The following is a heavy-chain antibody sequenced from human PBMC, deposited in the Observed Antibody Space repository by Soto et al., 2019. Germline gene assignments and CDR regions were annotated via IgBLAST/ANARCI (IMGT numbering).Heavy chain of an antibody. Sequence: QLQLQESGSGLLKPSQTPSLNCSVSGDSISSGGLSWNWLRQSPGRGLEWIGYIYYPGLTYYNPSLKSRASMSLDTSENQVSLSLSSVTAADSAVYYCARGRRSKTATAGTGWFDPWGPGTLVAVSS. CDR2: IYYPGLT. D-gene: IGHD6-13*01. CDR1: GDSISSGGLS. J-gene: IGHJ5*02. V-gene: IGHV4-30-2*06. CDR3: ARGRRSKTATAGTGWFDP.